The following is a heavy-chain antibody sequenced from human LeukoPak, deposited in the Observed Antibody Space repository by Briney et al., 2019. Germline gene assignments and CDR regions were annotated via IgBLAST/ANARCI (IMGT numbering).Heavy chain of an antibody. CDR2: ISSSGNSI. CDR1: GFTFSSYE. Sequence: GGSLRLSCVASGFTFSSYEMNWVRQAPGQGPEWVSYISSSGNSIYYADSLKGRFTTSRDNARSSVYLQMNSLRAEDTAVYYCARGPPVDYWGQGTLVTVSS. V-gene: IGHV3-48*03. J-gene: IGHJ4*02. CDR3: ARGPPVDY.